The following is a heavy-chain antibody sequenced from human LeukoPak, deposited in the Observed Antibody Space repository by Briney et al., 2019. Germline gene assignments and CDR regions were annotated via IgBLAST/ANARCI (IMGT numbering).Heavy chain of an antibody. Sequence: TSETLSLTCTVSGGSISSSSYYWGWIRQPPGKGLEWIGSIYYSGSTYYSPSLKSRVTISVDTSKNQFSLKLSSVTAADTAVYYCARFTIFGVVIIDYWGQGTLVTVSS. CDR1: GGSISSSSYY. CDR3: ARFTIFGVVIIDY. J-gene: IGHJ4*02. D-gene: IGHD3-3*01. V-gene: IGHV4-39*01. CDR2: IYYSGST.